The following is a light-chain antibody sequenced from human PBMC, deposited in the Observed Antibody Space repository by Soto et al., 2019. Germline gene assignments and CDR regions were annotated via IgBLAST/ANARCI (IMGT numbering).Light chain of an antibody. J-gene: IGKJ4*01. V-gene: IGKV1-12*01. CDR3: QQADSFPLT. CDR2: AAS. Sequence: DIEMTQSPSSVSAFVGDRVTITCRASQDIDRWLAWYQQRPGKAPKLLIYAASTLQGGVPPRFSGSGSGTDFTLTISSLQPEDFATYYCQQADSFPLTLGGGNKVEIK. CDR1: QDIDRW.